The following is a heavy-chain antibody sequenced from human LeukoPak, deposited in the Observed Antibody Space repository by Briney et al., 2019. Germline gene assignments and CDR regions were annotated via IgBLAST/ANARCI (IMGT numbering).Heavy chain of an antibody. CDR1: GYTFINYG. V-gene: IGHV1-18*01. D-gene: IGHD5-12*01. J-gene: IGHJ4*02. CDR3: ARDLKRLREFDS. CDR2: ISPYNGDT. Sequence: ASVKVSCKASGYTFINYGLTWVRQAPGQGLEWMGWISPYNGDTFYAQKFQGRLTMTTDTSTSTAYLELRSLMSDDTAVYYCARDLKRLREFDSWGLGTLVTVSS.